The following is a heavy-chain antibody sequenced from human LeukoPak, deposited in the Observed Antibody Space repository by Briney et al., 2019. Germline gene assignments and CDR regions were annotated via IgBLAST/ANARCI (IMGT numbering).Heavy chain of an antibody. CDR2: IKRIIDGGTT. CDR3: AAQGGSGDLRY. J-gene: IGHJ4*02. CDR1: GFTFSNAW. V-gene: IGHV3-15*01. Sequence: PGGSLRLSCAASGFTFSNAWVSGVRQAPGKGREWVGRIKRIIDGGTTDYAAPVKGRFTVSRDDSINTLYLQMSSLKTEDTAVYYCAAQGGSGDLRYWGQGTLVTVSS. D-gene: IGHD4-17*01.